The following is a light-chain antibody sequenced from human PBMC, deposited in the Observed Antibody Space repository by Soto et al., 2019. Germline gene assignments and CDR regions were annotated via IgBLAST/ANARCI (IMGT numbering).Light chain of an antibody. CDR1: QNINSY. Sequence: IQMTQSPLSLSSSVGDKVTLTCRTSQNINSYLSWYQQKPGKAPRLLIYGASSLQVGVPSRFIGSGSGTDFTLTITSLQPEDFATYYCQQSYNTPYTFGQGTRLEIK. CDR2: GAS. J-gene: IGKJ5*01. CDR3: QQSYNTPYT. V-gene: IGKV1-39*01.